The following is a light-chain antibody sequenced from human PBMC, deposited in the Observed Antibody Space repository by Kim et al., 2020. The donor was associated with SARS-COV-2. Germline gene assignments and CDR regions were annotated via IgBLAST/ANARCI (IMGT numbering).Light chain of an antibody. CDR3: QQYGTSPRT. CDR1: QSVSSNF. V-gene: IGKV3-20*01. CDR2: AGS. Sequence: EIVLTQSPGTLSLSPGERATLSCMASQSVSSNFLAWYQQKPGQTPRLLIYAGSSRASGIPDRFSGGGSETDFTLTISRLEPEDFAVYYCQQYGTSPRTFGQGNKVDIK. J-gene: IGKJ1*01.